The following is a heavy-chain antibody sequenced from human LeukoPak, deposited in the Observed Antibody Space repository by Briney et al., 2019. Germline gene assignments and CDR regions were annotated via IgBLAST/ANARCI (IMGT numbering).Heavy chain of an antibody. J-gene: IGHJ5*02. CDR1: GGSISTYY. CDR2: VYYSGST. D-gene: IGHD6-19*01. Sequence: PSETLSLTCTVSGGSISTYYWSWIRQPPGKGLEWIGYVYYSGSTNYNPSLKSRVTISVDTSKNQFSLKLSSVTAADTAVYYCAKEGSSAENWFDPWGQGTLVTVSS. CDR3: AKEGSSAENWFDP. V-gene: IGHV4-59*01.